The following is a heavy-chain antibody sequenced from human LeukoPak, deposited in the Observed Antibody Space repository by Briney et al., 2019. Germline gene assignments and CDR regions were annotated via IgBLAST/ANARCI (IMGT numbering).Heavy chain of an antibody. CDR1: GGSISSSSYY. CDR3: ARDSPGGIAAALNWFDP. D-gene: IGHD6-13*01. V-gene: IGHV4-39*07. CDR2: TYHSGST. Sequence: SETLSLTCTVSGGSISSSSYYWGWIRQPPGKGLEWIGSTYHSGSTYYNPSLKSRVTISVDTSKNQFSLKLSSVTAADTAVYYCARDSPGGIAAALNWFDPWGQGTLVTVSS. J-gene: IGHJ5*02.